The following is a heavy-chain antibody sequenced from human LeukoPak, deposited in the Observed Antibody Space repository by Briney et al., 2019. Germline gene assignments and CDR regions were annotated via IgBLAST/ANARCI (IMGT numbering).Heavy chain of an antibody. Sequence: SETLSLTCTVSGGSMTGYHWTWIRQSPGKGLEWIGYIYYSGRTNYNPSLKSRVTIAVDTSKNQFSLKLSSVTAADTAVYYCASGTYTHYYFDYWGQGTLVTVSS. CDR3: ASGTYTHYYFDY. V-gene: IGHV4-59*01. CDR2: IYYSGRT. J-gene: IGHJ4*02. D-gene: IGHD1-26*01. CDR1: GGSMTGYH.